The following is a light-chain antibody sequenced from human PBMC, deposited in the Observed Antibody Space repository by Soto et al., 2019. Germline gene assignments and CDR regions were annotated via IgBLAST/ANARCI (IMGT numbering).Light chain of an antibody. CDR1: QNINIW. V-gene: IGKV1-5*01. J-gene: IGKJ1*01. Sequence: DIQMTQSPSTLSASVGDSVTLTCRASQNINIWLAWYQQKPGKAPNLLIYGASNLESGVPSRFSGSGSGTEFTLTINSLQPDDFATYYCEQYHNYPWTFGQGTKVEIK. CDR3: EQYHNYPWT. CDR2: GAS.